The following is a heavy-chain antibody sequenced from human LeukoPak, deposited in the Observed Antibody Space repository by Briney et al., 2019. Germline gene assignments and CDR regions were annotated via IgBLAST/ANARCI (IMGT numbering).Heavy chain of an antibody. CDR2: ILSNGGST. CDR3: VPSPATDFWSTHYTAH. CDR1: GFPFKAYT. J-gene: IGHJ4*02. Sequence: TGGSLRLSCSASGFPFKAYTMHWVRQAPGRGLEYVAAILSNGGSTYYADSFRGRFTISRDNSKNTLYLQMNSLRPEDTAVYHCVPSPATDFWSTHYTAHWGRGTLVTVSS. D-gene: IGHD3-3*01. V-gene: IGHV3-64D*09.